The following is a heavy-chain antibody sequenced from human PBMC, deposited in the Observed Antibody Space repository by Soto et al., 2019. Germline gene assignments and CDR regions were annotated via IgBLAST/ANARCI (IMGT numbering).Heavy chain of an antibody. CDR3: AREGEEEAVAAQSYYYYGMDV. CDR2: IKQDGSEK. J-gene: IGHJ6*02. Sequence: PGGSLRLSCAASGFTFSSYWMSWVRQAPGKGLEWVANIKQDGSEKYYVDSVKGRFTISRDNAKNSLYLQMNSLRAEDTAVYYCAREGEEEAVAAQSYYYYGMDVWGQGTTVTVSS. CDR1: GFTFSSYW. D-gene: IGHD6-19*01. V-gene: IGHV3-7*01.